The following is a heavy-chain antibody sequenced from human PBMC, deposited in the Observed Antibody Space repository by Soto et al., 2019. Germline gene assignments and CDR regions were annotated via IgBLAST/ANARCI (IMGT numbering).Heavy chain of an antibody. V-gene: IGHV4-4*07. J-gene: IGHJ6*02. CDR1: VASIRSYY. CDR3: AREGASGFGMDV. Sequence: VQLQGSGQGMVKPWETLSLPGNVSVASIRSYYWSWVRQPAGKPLEWIGRIYTSGRTNYNPSLKSRVSMSVDTSQNQFSLEVTSVTAADTAVYYCAREGASGFGMDVWGLGTTVTVSS. D-gene: IGHD1-26*01. CDR2: IYTSGRT.